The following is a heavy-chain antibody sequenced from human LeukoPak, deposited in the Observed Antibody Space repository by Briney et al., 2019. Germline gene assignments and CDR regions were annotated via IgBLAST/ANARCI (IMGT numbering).Heavy chain of an antibody. D-gene: IGHD2-8*01. CDR2: IKQDGSEK. V-gene: IGHV3-7*01. Sequence: GGSLRLSCAASGFTFRRYWMSWVCQAPGKGREWGANIKQDGSEKYYVGSVKGRFTISRDNAKNSLYLQMNSLRAEDTAVYYCARDRILMVFAPYFDYWGQGSLVSVSS. J-gene: IGHJ4*02. CDR3: ARDRILMVFAPYFDY. CDR1: GFTFRRYW.